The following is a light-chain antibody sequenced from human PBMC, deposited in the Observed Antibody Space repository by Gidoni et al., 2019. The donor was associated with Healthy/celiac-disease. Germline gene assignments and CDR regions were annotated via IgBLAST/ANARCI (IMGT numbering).Light chain of an antibody. CDR2: GNS. V-gene: IGLV1-40*01. CDR3: QSYDSSLSVV. Sequence: QSVLTQPPSVSGAPGQSVTISCTGSSSNIGAGYDLPWYQQLPGTAPKRLIYGNSNRPAGVPERFSGSKSGTSASLAITGLQAEDEADYYCQSYDSSLSVVFVGGTKLTVL. CDR1: SSNIGAGYD. J-gene: IGLJ2*01.